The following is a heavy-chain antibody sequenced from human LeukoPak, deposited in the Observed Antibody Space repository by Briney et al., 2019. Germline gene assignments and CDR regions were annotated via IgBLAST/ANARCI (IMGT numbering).Heavy chain of an antibody. J-gene: IGHJ4*02. CDR3: AREAVPAALDY. CDR1: GGSISSGGYY. Sequence: SQTLSLTCTVSGGSISSGGYYWSWTRQHPGKGLEWIGYIYYSGSTYYNPSLKSRVTISVDTSKNQFSLKLSSVTAADTAVYYCAREAVPAALDYWGQGTLVTVSS. D-gene: IGHD2-2*01. CDR2: IYYSGST. V-gene: IGHV4-31*03.